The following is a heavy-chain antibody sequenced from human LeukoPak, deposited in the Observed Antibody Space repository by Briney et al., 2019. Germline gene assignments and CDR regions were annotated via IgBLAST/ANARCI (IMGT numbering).Heavy chain of an antibody. CDR2: IYYSGST. J-gene: IGHJ4*02. D-gene: IGHD6-13*01. Sequence: SETLSLTCTVSGGSISSYYWSRIRQPPGKGLEWIGYIYYSGSTNYNPSLKSRVTISVDTSKNQFSLKLSSVTAADTAVYYCARAYSSSLGRYDYWGQGTLVTVSS. CDR3: ARAYSSSLGRYDY. CDR1: GGSISSYY. V-gene: IGHV4-59*08.